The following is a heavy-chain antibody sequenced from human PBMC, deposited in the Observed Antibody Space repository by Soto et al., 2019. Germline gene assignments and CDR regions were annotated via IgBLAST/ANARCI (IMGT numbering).Heavy chain of an antibody. V-gene: IGHV3-21*01. Sequence: GGSLRLSCAASGFTFSSYSMNWVRQAPGKGLEWVSSISSSSSYIYYADSVKGRFTISRDNAKNSLYLQMNSLRAEDTAVYYCAGSYSNYYYYYMDVWGKGTTVTVS. CDR3: AGSYSNYYYYYMDV. CDR2: ISSSSSYI. J-gene: IGHJ6*03. CDR1: GFTFSSYS. D-gene: IGHD3-10*01.